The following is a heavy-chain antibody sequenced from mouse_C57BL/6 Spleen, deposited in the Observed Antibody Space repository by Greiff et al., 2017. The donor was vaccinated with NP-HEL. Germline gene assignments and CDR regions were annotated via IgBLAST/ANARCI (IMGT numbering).Heavy chain of an antibody. D-gene: IGHD1-1*01. CDR1: GFTFTDYY. CDR2: IRNKANGYTT. CDR3: GRYKGGSPFDY. Sequence: EVQGVESGGGLVQPGGSLSLSCAASGFTFTDYYMSWVRQPPGKALEWLGFIRNKANGYTTEYSASVKGRFTISRDNSQSILYLQMNALGAEDSATYYCGRYKGGSPFDYWGQGTPLTVSS. V-gene: IGHV7-3*01. J-gene: IGHJ2*01.